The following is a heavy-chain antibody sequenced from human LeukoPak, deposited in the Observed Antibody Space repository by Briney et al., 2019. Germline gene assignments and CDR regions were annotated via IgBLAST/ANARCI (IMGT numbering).Heavy chain of an antibody. D-gene: IGHD4-11*01. CDR3: AREKGNYDGYYNYYMDV. CDR2: IKQDGSDK. Sequence: GGSLRLSCAASGFTFSNYWMNWVRQAPGKGLEWVANIKQDGSDKYYVDSVKGRFTISRDNAKNSPYLQMNSLRAEDTAVYYCAREKGNYDGYYNYYMDVWGKGTTVTVSS. V-gene: IGHV3-7*01. CDR1: GFTFSNYW. J-gene: IGHJ6*03.